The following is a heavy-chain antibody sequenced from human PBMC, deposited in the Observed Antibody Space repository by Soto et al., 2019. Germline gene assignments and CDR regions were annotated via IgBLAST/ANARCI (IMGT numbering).Heavy chain of an antibody. V-gene: IGHV2-5*05. J-gene: IGHJ4*02. D-gene: IGHD3-10*01. CDR2: IYWVDDE. Sequence: QITLKESGPTLVKPTQTLTLTCTFSGSSLSTSGVGVGWIRQPPGKALEWLALIYWVDDERYGPSLKGRLTITKDTSKNQVVLTMTNMDPVDTATYYCAHSHPLSVRGPWGIFDYWGQGTLVTVSS. CDR1: GSSLSTSGVG. CDR3: AHSHPLSVRGPWGIFDY.